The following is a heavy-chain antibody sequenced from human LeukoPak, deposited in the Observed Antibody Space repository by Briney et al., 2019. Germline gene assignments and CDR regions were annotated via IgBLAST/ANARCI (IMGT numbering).Heavy chain of an antibody. V-gene: IGHV4-34*01. Sequence: SETLSLTCAVYGGSFSGYYWSWIRQPPGKGLEWIGEINHSGSTNYNPSLKSRVTISVDTSKNQFSLKLSSVTAADTAVYYCARAWYYGSGSPSAYYFDYWGQGTLVTVSS. J-gene: IGHJ4*02. CDR3: ARAWYYGSGSPSAYYFDY. D-gene: IGHD3-10*01. CDR1: GGSFSGYY. CDR2: INHSGST.